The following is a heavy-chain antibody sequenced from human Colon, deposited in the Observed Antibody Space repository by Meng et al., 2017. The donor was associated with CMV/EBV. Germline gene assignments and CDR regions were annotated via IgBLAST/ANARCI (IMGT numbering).Heavy chain of an antibody. CDR2: ISSSGNTI. CDR1: GFTFSSYE. CDR3: ARGACSSSSCYSRY. J-gene: IGHJ4*02. Sequence: GGSLRLSCAASGFTFSSYEMNWVRQAPGKGLEWVSYISSSGNTIYYADSVKGRFTISRDNAKNSLYLQMNSLRAEDTAVYYCARGACSSSSCYSRYWGQGTLV. D-gene: IGHD2-2*02. V-gene: IGHV3-48*03.